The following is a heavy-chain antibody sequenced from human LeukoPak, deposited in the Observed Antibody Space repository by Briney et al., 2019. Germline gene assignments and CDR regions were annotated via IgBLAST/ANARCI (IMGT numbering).Heavy chain of an antibody. CDR2: IYYSGST. J-gene: IGHJ5*02. CDR1: GGSISSNY. Sequence: SETLSLTCTVSGGSISSNYWTWIRQPPGKGLEWIGYIYYSGSTNYNPSLKSRVTISVDTSKKQFSLKLSSVTAADTAVYYCARDSKYQLPGWFDPWGQGTLVTVSS. V-gene: IGHV4-59*01. D-gene: IGHD2-2*01. CDR3: ARDSKYQLPGWFDP.